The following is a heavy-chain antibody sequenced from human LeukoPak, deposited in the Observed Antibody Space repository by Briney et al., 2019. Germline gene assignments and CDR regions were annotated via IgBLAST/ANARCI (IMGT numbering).Heavy chain of an antibody. CDR3: AKDNFGLVPYCFDS. V-gene: IGHV3-23*01. J-gene: IGHJ4*02. CDR2: IGGGGFDT. Sequence: GGSLRLSCVASGFTFTDYAMSWVRQAPGKGLEWVSSIGGGGFDTHYADSVKGRFSISRDTSTNTLYLEMNSLRADDSALYYCAKDNFGLVPYCFDSWGQGTLVTVSS. CDR1: GFTFTDYA. D-gene: IGHD2-21*01.